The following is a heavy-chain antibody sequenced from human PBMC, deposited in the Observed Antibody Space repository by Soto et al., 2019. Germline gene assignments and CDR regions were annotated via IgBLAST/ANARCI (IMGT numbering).Heavy chain of an antibody. V-gene: IGHV3-23*01. CDR1: GFTFSSYA. Sequence: PGGSLRLSCAASGFTFSSYAMSWVRQAPGKGLEWVSAISGSGGSTYYADSVKGRFTISRGNSKNTLYLQMNSLRAEDTAVYYCANWQFPTPWYYYYGMDVWGQGTTVTVSS. D-gene: IGHD6-19*01. CDR2: ISGSGGST. J-gene: IGHJ6*02. CDR3: ANWQFPTPWYYYYGMDV.